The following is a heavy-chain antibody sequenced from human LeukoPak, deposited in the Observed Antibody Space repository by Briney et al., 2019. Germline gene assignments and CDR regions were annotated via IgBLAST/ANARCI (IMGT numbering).Heavy chain of an antibody. CDR2: INTDGSST. V-gene: IGHV3-74*01. D-gene: IGHD2-2*01. CDR3: AKVVYCSSMSCYEGFDY. J-gene: IGHJ4*02. Sequence: GSLRLSCAASGFTFSSYWMHWVRQVPGKGLVWVSRINTDGSSTTYADSVKGRFTISRDNAKNTLYLQMNSLRAEDTAVYYCAKVVYCSSMSCYEGFDYWGQGTLVTVSS. CDR1: GFTFSSYW.